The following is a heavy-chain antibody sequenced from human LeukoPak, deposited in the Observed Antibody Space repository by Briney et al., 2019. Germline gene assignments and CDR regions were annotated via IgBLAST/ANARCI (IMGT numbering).Heavy chain of an antibody. J-gene: IGHJ4*02. CDR3: ARLVGYYDSSGYTFDY. Sequence: GESLKISCKGSGYSFTSYWIGWVRQMPGKGLEWMGIIYPGDSDTRYSPSFQGQVTISADKSISTAYLQWSSLKASDTAMYYCARLVGYYDSSGYTFDYWGQGTLVTVSS. D-gene: IGHD3-22*01. CDR2: IYPGDSDT. V-gene: IGHV5-51*01. CDR1: GYSFTSYW.